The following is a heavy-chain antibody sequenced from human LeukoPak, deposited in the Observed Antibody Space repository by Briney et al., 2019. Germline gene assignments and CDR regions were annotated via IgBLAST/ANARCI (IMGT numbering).Heavy chain of an antibody. CDR1: GFTFSSYG. D-gene: IGHD3-22*01. Sequence: GRSLRLSCAASGFTFSSYGMHWVRQAPGKGLEWVAVISYDGSNKYYADSVKGRFTISRDNSKNTLYLQMNSLRAEDTAVYYCARGGDSSGSLDYWGQGTLVTVSS. V-gene: IGHV3-30*03. CDR2: ISYDGSNK. J-gene: IGHJ4*02. CDR3: ARGGDSSGSLDY.